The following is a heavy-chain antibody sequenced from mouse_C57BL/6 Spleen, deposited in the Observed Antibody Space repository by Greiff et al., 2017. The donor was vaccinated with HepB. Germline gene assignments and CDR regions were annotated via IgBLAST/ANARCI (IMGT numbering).Heavy chain of an antibody. Sequence: VQLQQSVAELVRPGASVKLSCTASGFNIKNNYMHWVKQRPEQGLEWIGRIDPANGNTKYAPKFQGKATITADKSSNTAYLQLSSLTSEDTAIYYCARGVYYSNAMDYWGQGTSVTVSS. V-gene: IGHV14-3*01. CDR2: IDPANGNT. CDR1: GFNIKNNY. D-gene: IGHD2-5*01. J-gene: IGHJ4*01. CDR3: ARGVYYSNAMDY.